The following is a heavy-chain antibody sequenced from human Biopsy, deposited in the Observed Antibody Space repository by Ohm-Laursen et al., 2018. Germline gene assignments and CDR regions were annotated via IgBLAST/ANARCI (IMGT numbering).Heavy chain of an antibody. D-gene: IGHD4-17*01. CDR3: VKLHRGDYSFDQ. CDR2: ISYDGSEK. V-gene: IGHV3-30*18. Sequence: SLRLSCTASGFNFGNYDMHWVRQSPGKGLEWVAVISYDGSEKYNVGIVKGRFTISRDNSKNTLYLEMGRLRVEDTAVYYCVKLHRGDYSFDQWGQGTLVTVSS. CDR1: GFNFGNYD. J-gene: IGHJ4*02.